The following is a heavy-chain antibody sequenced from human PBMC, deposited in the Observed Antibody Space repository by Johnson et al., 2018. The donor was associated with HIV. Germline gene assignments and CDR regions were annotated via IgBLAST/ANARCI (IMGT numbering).Heavy chain of an antibody. D-gene: IGHD6-19*01. J-gene: IGHJ3*02. CDR1: GFTFSSYW. Sequence: QVQLVESGGGLVQPGGSLRLSCAASGFTFSSYWMSWVRQAPGKGLEWVEVISYEGSNKYYADSVKGRFTISRDNSKKPLYLQMNSLRAEDTAVYYCAKDLEEGQQWLIGAFDIWGQGTMVTVSS. CDR3: AKDLEEGQQWLIGAFDI. CDR2: ISYEGSNK. V-gene: IGHV3-30*18.